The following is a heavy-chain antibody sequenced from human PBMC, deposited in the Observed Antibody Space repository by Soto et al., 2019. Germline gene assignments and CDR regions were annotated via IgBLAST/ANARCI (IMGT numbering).Heavy chain of an antibody. CDR3: ARVRDCSGGTCYSWWFDP. V-gene: IGHV4-59*01. J-gene: IGHJ5*02. CDR1: GGSIISYY. D-gene: IGHD2-15*01. Sequence: SETLSLTCTVSGGSIISYYWSWILQPPWKGLEWIGHIYNSGSTSYNSSLKSRVTISVDTSKSQLSLKLSSVTAADTAVYYCARVRDCSGGTCYSWWFDPWGQGTLVTVSS. CDR2: IYNSGST.